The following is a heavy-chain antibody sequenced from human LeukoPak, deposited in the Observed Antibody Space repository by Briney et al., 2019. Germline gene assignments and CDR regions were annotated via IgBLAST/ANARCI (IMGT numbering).Heavy chain of an antibody. CDR1: GGSFSGYY. CDR2: INHSGST. CDR3: ARDCSIVVVPAAIRSLWFDP. V-gene: IGHV4-34*01. D-gene: IGHD2-2*01. J-gene: IGHJ5*02. Sequence: PSETLSLTCAVYGGSFSGYYWSWIRQPPGKGLEWIGEINHSGSTNYNPSLKSRVTISVDTSKNQFSLKLSSVTAADTAVYYCARDCSIVVVPAAIRSLWFDPWGQGTLVTVSS.